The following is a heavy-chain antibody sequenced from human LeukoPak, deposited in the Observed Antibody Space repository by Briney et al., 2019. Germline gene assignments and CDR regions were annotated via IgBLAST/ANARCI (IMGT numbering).Heavy chain of an antibody. CDR1: GFTFDDYG. CDR3: ARGGITIFGVVSYMDV. Sequence: GGSLRLSCAASGFTFDDYGMSWVRQAPGKGLEWVSGINWNGGSTGYADSVKGRFAIFRDNAKNSLYLQMNSLRAEDTALYYCARGGITIFGVVSYMDVWGKGTTVTASS. D-gene: IGHD3-3*01. V-gene: IGHV3-20*04. J-gene: IGHJ6*03. CDR2: INWNGGST.